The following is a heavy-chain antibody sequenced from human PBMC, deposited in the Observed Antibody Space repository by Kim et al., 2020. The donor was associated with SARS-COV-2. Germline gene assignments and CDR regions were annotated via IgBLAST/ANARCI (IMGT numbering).Heavy chain of an antibody. J-gene: IGHJ6*02. Sequence: GGSLRLSCAASGFTFSSYAMSWVRQAPGKGLEWVSAISGSGGSTYYADSVKGRFTISRDNSKNTLYLQMNSLRAEDTAVYYCAKDRGLLWFGELIRNYYYGMVVWGQGTTVTVSS. D-gene: IGHD3-10*01. CDR3: AKDRGLLWFGELIRNYYYGMVV. CDR2: ISGSGGST. V-gene: IGHV3-23*01. CDR1: GFTFSSYA.